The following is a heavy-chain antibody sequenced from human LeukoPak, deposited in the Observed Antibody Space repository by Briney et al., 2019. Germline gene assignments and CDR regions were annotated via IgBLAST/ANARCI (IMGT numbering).Heavy chain of an antibody. CDR3: ASLKGTTTNIDS. CDR1: GFTFSSCW. J-gene: IGHJ4*02. Sequence: GGSLRLPCAASGFTFSSCWMSWVRQAPGKRLEWVANIKRDGSEKNYVDSVKGRFTISRDNAKNSLYLQMNSLRAEDSAVYYCASLKGTTTNIDSWGQGTLVTVSS. D-gene: IGHD2/OR15-2a*01. CDR2: IKRDGSEK. V-gene: IGHV3-7*01.